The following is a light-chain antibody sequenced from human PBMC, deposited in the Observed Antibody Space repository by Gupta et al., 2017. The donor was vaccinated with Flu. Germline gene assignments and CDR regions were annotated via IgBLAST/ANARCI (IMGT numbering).Light chain of an antibody. Sequence: VSWYQQNPGKATILIIFEVYSRPSGISNRFSGSRSGNTASLTISGLQAEDEAHYTCASYTDTGARVFGGGTKVTVL. V-gene: IGLV2-14*01. CDR3: ASYTDTGARV. CDR2: EVY. J-gene: IGLJ3*02.